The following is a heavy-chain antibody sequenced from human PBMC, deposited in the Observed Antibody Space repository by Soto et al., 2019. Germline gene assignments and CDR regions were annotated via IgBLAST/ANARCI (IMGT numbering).Heavy chain of an antibody. CDR1: GFTFSDYY. V-gene: IGHV3-11*06. CDR3: ARDLRPDYPGGSDP. D-gene: IGHD4-17*01. J-gene: IGHJ5*02. Sequence: GGSLRLSCAASGFTFSDYYMSWIRQAPGKGLEWVSYISSSSSYTNYADSVKGRFTISRDNAKNSLYLQMNSLRAEDTAVYYCARDLRPDYPGGSDPWGQGTLVTVS. CDR2: ISSSSSYT.